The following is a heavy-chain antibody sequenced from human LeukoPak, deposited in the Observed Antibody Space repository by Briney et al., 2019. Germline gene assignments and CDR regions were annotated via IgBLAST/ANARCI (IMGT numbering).Heavy chain of an antibody. CDR3: AVGYCSGGSCYSGFDY. Sequence: GASVKVSCKASGYTFTSYAMHWVRQAPGQRLEWMGWINAGNGNTKYSQKFQGRVTITRDTSASTAYMELSSLRSEDTAVYYCAVGYCSGGSCYSGFDYWGQGTLVTVSP. D-gene: IGHD2-15*01. V-gene: IGHV1-3*01. CDR1: GYTFTSYA. J-gene: IGHJ4*02. CDR2: INAGNGNT.